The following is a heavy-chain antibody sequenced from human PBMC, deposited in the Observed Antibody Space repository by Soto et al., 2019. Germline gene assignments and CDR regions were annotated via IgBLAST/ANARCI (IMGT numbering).Heavy chain of an antibody. J-gene: IGHJ3*02. Sequence: PSETLSLTCTVSGGSISSGGYYWSWIRQHPGKGLEWIGYTYYSGSTYYNPSLKSRVTVSVDTSKNQFSLKLSSVTAADTAVYYCARDPGGGSGAIGGAFGIWVQGTMVSVS. D-gene: IGHD2-15*01. CDR3: ARDPGGGSGAIGGAFGI. CDR1: GGSISSGGYY. CDR2: TYYSGST. V-gene: IGHV4-31*03.